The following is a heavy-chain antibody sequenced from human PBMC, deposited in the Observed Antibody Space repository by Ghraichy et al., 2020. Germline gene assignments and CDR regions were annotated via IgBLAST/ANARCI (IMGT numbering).Heavy chain of an antibody. CDR3: AKHGGLSGYSPSCDS. D-gene: IGHD5-12*01. J-gene: IGHJ2*01. CDR1: GFTFDDYA. Sequence: GGSLRLSCVVSGFTFDDYAMHWVRQVPGKGLEWLSVVSWDGLIVYTADSVKGRFTISRDNSKNSLYLQMNNLRIEDTALYYCAKHGGLSGYSPSCDSWGRGTLVTVSS. V-gene: IGHV3-43D*03. CDR2: VSWDGLIV.